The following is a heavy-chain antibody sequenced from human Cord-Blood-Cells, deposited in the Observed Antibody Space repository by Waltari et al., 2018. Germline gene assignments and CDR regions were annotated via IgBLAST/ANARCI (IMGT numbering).Heavy chain of an antibody. CDR1: GYTLTSYG. CDR3: ARDGFVVVPAVSYYYYYMDV. V-gene: IGHV1-18*04. Sequence: QVQLVQSGAEVKKPGASVKVSCKASGYTLTSYGISWVRQAPGQGREWMGWISAYNGNTNYAQKLQGRVTMTTDTSTSTAYMELRSLRSDDTAVYYCARDGFVVVPAVSYYYYYMDVWGKGTTVTVSS. J-gene: IGHJ6*03. CDR2: ISAYNGNT. D-gene: IGHD2-2*01.